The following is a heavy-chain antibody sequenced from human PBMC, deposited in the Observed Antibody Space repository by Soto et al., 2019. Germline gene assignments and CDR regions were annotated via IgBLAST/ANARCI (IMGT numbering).Heavy chain of an antibody. CDR1: GGSISSGGYS. J-gene: IGHJ4*02. V-gene: IGHV4-30-2*01. Sequence: QLQLQESGSGLVKPSQTLSITCAVSGGSISSGGYSWSRIRQPPGKGMEWIGYIYHSGSTYSNPYLKSRVTISVDKSKDQFSLKLSSVTAADTAVYDCARAGGLGAVAVDYWGQGTLVTVSS. D-gene: IGHD6-19*01. CDR3: ARAGGLGAVAVDY. CDR2: IYHSGST.